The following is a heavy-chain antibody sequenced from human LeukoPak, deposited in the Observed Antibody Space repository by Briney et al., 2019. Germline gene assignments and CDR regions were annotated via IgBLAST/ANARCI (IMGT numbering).Heavy chain of an antibody. D-gene: IGHD1-7*01. J-gene: IGHJ4*02. CDR3: ARWEIRGTAHQLDY. CDR1: GFTLSNHW. V-gene: IGHV3-7*01. Sequence: GGSLRLSCAASGFTLSNHWMSWVRQAPGKGLEWVANIKEGGSQKYYLDSVKGRFTISRDNAKNSMYLQMNSLRAEDTAVYYCARWEIRGTAHQLDYWGQGTLVTVSS. CDR2: IKEGGSQK.